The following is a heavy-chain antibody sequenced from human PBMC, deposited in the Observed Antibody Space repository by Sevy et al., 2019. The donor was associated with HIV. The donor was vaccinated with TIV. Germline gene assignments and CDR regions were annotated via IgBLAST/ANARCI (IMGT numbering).Heavy chain of an antibody. CDR2: INHSGST. CDR1: GGSFSGYY. J-gene: IGHJ6*02. CDR3: ASSPAGTGFYYYYGMDV. D-gene: IGHD6-13*01. Sequence: SETLSLTCAVYGGSFSGYYWSWIRQPPGKGLEWIGEINHSGSTNYNPSLKSRVTISVDTSKNQFSLKLSSVTAADTAVYYCASSPAGTGFYYYYGMDVWGQGTTVTVSS. V-gene: IGHV4-34*01.